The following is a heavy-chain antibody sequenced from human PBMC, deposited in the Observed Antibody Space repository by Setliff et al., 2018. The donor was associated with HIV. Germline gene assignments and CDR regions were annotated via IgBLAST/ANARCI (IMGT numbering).Heavy chain of an antibody. CDR3: AKQRYYDGNDGFDV. CDR2: INHVGREK. J-gene: IGHJ3*01. V-gene: IGHV3-7*01. CDR1: GFTFSDYW. D-gene: IGHD3-3*01. Sequence: GGSLRLSCAASGFTFSDYWMSWVRQAPGKGLEWVANINHVGREKYYLDSLEGRFTISRDNAKNSLFLQMNSLRAEDTAVYYCAKQRYYDGNDGFDVWGQGTMVTVSS.